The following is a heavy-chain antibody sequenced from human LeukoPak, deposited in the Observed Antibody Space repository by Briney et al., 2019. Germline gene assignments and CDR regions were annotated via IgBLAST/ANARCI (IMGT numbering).Heavy chain of an antibody. CDR2: MNPNSGNT. V-gene: IGHV1-8*01. D-gene: IGHD3-10*01. J-gene: IGHJ6*03. CDR3: ARVLKGSRRMYYMDV. Sequence: ASVKVSCKASGYTFTSYDINWVRQATGQGLEWMGWMNPNSGNTGYAQKFQGRVTMTRNTSISTAYMELSSLRSEDTAVYYCARVLKGSRRMYYMDVWGKGTTVTVSS. CDR1: GYTFTSYD.